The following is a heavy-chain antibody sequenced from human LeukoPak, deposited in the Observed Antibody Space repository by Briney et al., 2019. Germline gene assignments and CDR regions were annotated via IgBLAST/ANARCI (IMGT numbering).Heavy chain of an antibody. CDR3: ARGLDILTGYVSPILR. CDR2: INPNSGGT. D-gene: IGHD3-9*01. CDR1: GYTFTGCY. Sequence: ASVKVSCKASGYTFTGCYMYWVRQAPGQGLEWMGWINPNSGGTNYAQKFQGRVTMTRDTSISTAYMELSRLRSDDTAVYYCARGLDILTGYVSPILRWGQGTLVTVSS. J-gene: IGHJ4*02. V-gene: IGHV1-2*02.